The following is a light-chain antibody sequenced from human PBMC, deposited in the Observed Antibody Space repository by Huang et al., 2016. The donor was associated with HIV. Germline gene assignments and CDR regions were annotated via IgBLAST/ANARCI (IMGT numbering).Light chain of an antibody. CDR1: QSLLHSNGNTY. Sequence: VVLTQSPLYLSVTLGQPASISCRSSQSLLHSNGNTYLNWFQQTPGQSPRRLISQVSRGDSGVTDRFSGSGSGTDFTLKISRVEAEDVGVYYCMQGTHLFTFGGGTRVDIK. CDR2: QVS. V-gene: IGKV2-30*02. CDR3: MQGTHLFT. J-gene: IGKJ4*01.